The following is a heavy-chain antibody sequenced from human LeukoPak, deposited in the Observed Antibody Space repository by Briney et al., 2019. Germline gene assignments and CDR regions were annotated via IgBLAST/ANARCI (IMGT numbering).Heavy chain of an antibody. J-gene: IGHJ4*02. D-gene: IGHD2-2*01. CDR2: LSFGGGTI. Sequence: GGSLRLSCAASGFTFSSYTMAWVRQAPGKGLECVSSLSFGGGTIYYADSVKGRFTISRDTSKNTLYLQMNSLRAEDTAIYYCAKEVVPGTSRSFDYWGQGALVTVSS. CDR1: GFTFSSYT. CDR3: AKEVVPGTSRSFDY. V-gene: IGHV3-23*01.